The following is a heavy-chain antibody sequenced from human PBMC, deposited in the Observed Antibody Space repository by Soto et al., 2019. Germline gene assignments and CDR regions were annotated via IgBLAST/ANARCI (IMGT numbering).Heavy chain of an antibody. J-gene: IGHJ6*02. D-gene: IGHD1-26*01. CDR2: IYYSGST. CDR3: ARDSGVIYDPTYYYYYGMDV. CDR1: GGSISSGGYY. V-gene: IGHV4-31*03. Sequence: SETLSLTCTVSGGSISSGGYYWSWIRQHPGKGLEWIGYIYYSGSTYYNPSLKSRVTISVDTSKNQFSLKLSSVTAADTAVYYCARDSGVIYDPTYYYYYGMDVWGQGTTVTVSS.